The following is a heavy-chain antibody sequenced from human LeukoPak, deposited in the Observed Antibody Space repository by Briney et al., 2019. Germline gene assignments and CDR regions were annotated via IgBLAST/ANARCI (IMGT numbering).Heavy chain of an antibody. CDR3: GRGKASGGYSEYGLDALEM. D-gene: IGHD1-26*01. J-gene: IGHJ3*02. CDR2: IWHDGSK. V-gene: IGHV3-33*01. CDR1: GFTLSPYG. Sequence: GMSLGLSCAASGFTLSPYGMHWVRLAPGKGLEWVAVIWHDGSKFYVDSVKGRFTISRDNSKNTLYLQMNSLRTEDTAVYYCGRGKASGGYSEYGLDALEMWGQGTMVTVSS.